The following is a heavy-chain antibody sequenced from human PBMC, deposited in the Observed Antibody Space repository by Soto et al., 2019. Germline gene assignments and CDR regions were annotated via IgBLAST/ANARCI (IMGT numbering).Heavy chain of an antibody. Sequence: SETLSLTCAFYSGSFIGYYWSWIRQPPGKGLEWIGEIYHGLSIVYNPSLKSRVTISGDSSKNQFSLKLSSVTAADTAVYYCARHGGYYFDYWGQGTLVTVSS. CDR3: ARHGGYYFDY. CDR2: IYHGLSI. CDR1: SGSFIGYY. D-gene: IGHD3-16*01. V-gene: IGHV4-34*01. J-gene: IGHJ4*02.